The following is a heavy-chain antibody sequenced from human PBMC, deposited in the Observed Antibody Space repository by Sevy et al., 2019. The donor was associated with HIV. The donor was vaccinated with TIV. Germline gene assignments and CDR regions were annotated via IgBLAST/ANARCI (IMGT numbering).Heavy chain of an antibody. CDR2: ISWNSGSI. CDR3: AKSPRYDILTGSFDP. J-gene: IGHJ5*02. Sequence: HGGSVRLSCAASGLTFDDYAMHWVRQAPGKGLEWVSGISWNSGSIGYADSVKGRFTISRDNAKNSLDLQMNSLRAEDTALYYCAKSPRYDILTGSFDPWGQGILVTVSS. D-gene: IGHD3-9*01. CDR1: GLTFDDYA. V-gene: IGHV3-9*01.